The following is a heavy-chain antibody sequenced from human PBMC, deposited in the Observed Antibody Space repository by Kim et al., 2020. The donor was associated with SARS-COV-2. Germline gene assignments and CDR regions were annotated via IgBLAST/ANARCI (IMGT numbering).Heavy chain of an antibody. V-gene: IGHV4-34*01. D-gene: IGHD3-22*01. CDR3: ARAGPFTMIVVVITKGRPSGAFDI. CDR2: INHSGST. CDR1: GGSFSGYY. Sequence: SETLSLTCAVYGGSFSGYYWSWIRQPPGKGLEWIGEINHSGSTNYNPSLKSRVTISVDTSKNQFSLKLSSVTAADTAVYYCARAGPFTMIVVVITKGRPSGAFDIWGQGTMVTVSS. J-gene: IGHJ3*02.